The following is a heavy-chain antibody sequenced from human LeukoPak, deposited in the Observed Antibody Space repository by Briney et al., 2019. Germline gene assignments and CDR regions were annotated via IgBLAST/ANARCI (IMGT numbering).Heavy chain of an antibody. Sequence: PGGSLRLSCAASGFTFSNSWMSWVRQAPGKGLEWVALMNLDGSAKHYVDSVKGRFTISRDNTENSVYLQMNSLRADDTAIYYCARENSGIAATDIIDYWGQGTLVTVSS. J-gene: IGHJ4*02. V-gene: IGHV3-7*01. CDR1: GFTFSNSW. D-gene: IGHD6-13*01. CDR2: MNLDGSAK. CDR3: ARENSGIAATDIIDY.